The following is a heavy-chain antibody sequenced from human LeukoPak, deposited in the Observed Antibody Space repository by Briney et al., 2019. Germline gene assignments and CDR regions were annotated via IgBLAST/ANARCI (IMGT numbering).Heavy chain of an antibody. D-gene: IGHD6-6*01. J-gene: IGHJ4*02. CDR3: AREAPPEYSSSSGLFDY. CDR1: GYTFTSYG. CDR2: ISAYNGNT. V-gene: IGHV1-18*01. Sequence: ASVKVSCKASGYTFTSYGISWVRQAPGQGLEWMGWISAYNGNTNYAQKFQGRVTMTRDTSISTAYMELSRLRSDDTAVYYCAREAPPEYSSSSGLFDYWGQGTLVTVSS.